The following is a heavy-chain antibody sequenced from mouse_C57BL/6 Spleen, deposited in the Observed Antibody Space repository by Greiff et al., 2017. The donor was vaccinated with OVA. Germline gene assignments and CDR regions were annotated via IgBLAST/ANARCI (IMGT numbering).Heavy chain of an antibody. V-gene: IGHV5-17*01. Sequence: EVMLVESGGGLVKPGGSLKLSCAASGFTFSDYGMHWVRQAPETGLEWVAYISSGSSTIYYADTVKGRFTISRDNAKNTLFLQMTSLRSEDTAMYYCARRSKDYWGQGTTLTVSS. J-gene: IGHJ2*01. CDR2: ISSGSSTI. CDR1: GFTFSDYG. D-gene: IGHD1-1*01. CDR3: ARRSKDY.